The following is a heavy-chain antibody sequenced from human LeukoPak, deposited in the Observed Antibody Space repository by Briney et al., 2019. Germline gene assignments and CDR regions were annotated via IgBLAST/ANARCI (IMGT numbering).Heavy chain of an antibody. CDR2: ILQDGSEK. J-gene: IGHJ3*02. D-gene: IGHD2-15*01. Sequence: GGSLRLSCAASGFTFSSYWMSWVRQTPGKGLEWVAIILQDGSEKHYVDSVKGRFTISRDNAKNSLYLQTNSLRAEDTAVYYCARDCSGGSCYSILAGAFDIWGQGTMVTVSS. CDR1: GFTFSSYW. V-gene: IGHV3-7*01. CDR3: ARDCSGGSCYSILAGAFDI.